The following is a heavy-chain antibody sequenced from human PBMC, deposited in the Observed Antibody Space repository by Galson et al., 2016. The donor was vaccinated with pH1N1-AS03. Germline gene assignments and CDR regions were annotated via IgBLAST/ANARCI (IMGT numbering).Heavy chain of an antibody. J-gene: IGHJ5*02. CDR2: VGGVDGSL. D-gene: IGHD3-3*01. V-gene: IGHV3-23*01. CDR3: ARGSGSPHWFDP. CDR1: GFTFSIYA. Sequence: LRLSCAASGFTFSIYAMHWVRQAPGKGLEWVSGVGGVDGSLWYAESVKGRFTVSRDNSKGTLYLQMNSLTGDDTAVYYCARGSGSPHWFDPWGQGTLVTVSS.